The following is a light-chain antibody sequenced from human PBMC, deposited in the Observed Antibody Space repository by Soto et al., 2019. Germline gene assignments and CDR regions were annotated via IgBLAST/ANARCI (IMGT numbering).Light chain of an antibody. CDR2: GAS. CDR3: HQYGSSPPLT. V-gene: IGKV3-20*01. J-gene: IGKJ4*01. CDR1: QSVSLSY. Sequence: EIVLTQSPGTLSLSPGERATLSCRARQSVSLSYVAWYQQKPGQAPRLLLYGASSRATGIPDRFSVSGSGTDFSLTISRLEPEDFAVYYCHQYGSSPPLTFGGGTKVEIK.